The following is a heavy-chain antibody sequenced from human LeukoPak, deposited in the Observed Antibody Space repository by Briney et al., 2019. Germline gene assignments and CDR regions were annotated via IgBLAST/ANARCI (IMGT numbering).Heavy chain of an antibody. J-gene: IGHJ6*02. D-gene: IGHD4-23*01. CDR1: GFTFSSYA. V-gene: IGHV3-23*01. CDR3: AKDLDYGGNYYYYGMDV. CDR2: ISGSGGST. Sequence: GGSLRLSCAASGFTFSSYAMSWVRQAPGKGLEWVSAISGSGGSTYYADSVKGRFTISRDNSKNTLYLQMNSLRAEDTAVYYCAKDLDYGGNYYYYGMDVWGQGTTVTVSS.